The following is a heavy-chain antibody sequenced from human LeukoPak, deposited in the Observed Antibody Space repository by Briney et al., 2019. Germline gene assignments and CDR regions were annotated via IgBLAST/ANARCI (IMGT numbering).Heavy chain of an antibody. CDR3: ATVRLADGDDGGMDP. CDR1: AHTFTDNY. V-gene: IGHV1-2*02. Sequence: ASVKVSCKSSAHTFTDNYIHWVRQAPGQGLEWMGWIVPNTGGTKYAQKFQARVTMTLDTSISTPYMDLSRLTSDDTAMYYRATVRLADGDDGGMDPWGQGTLVTVSS. D-gene: IGHD2-21*02. CDR2: IVPNTGGT. J-gene: IGHJ5*02.